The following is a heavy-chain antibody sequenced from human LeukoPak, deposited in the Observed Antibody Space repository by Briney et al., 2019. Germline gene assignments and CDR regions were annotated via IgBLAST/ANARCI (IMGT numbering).Heavy chain of an antibody. J-gene: IGHJ4*02. CDR1: GYSFTEHF. CDR3: ARVGGTVIGGVIITRLDY. D-gene: IGHD3-10*01. Sequence: PRGSLRLSCVASGYSFTEHFMDSVRQAPGKGLEWVGRARDKPNCYNIEYAASVKGRLSISRDESRKSVYLQMNSLKTEDTAVYYCARVGGTVIGGVIITRLDYWGQGALVTVSS. V-gene: IGHV3-72*01. CDR2: ARDKPNCYNI.